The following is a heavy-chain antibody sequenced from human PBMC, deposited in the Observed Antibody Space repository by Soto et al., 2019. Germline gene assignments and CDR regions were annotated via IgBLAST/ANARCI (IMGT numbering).Heavy chain of an antibody. CDR1: GYTFTGYY. J-gene: IGHJ6*01. CDR2: INPNSGGT. D-gene: IGHD3-3*01. V-gene: IGHV1-2*02. Sequence: ASVKVSCKASGYTFTGYYMHWVRQAPGQGLEWMGWINPNSGGTNYAQKFQGRVTMTRDTSISTAYMELSRLRSDDTAVYYCAREFGVVIDYYYYGMDVCGQGPKVTVSS. CDR3: AREFGVVIDYYYYGMDV.